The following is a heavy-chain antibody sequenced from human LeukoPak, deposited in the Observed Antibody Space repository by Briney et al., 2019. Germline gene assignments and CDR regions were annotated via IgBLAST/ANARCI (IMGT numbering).Heavy chain of an antibody. CDR3: ARVNDSSGYYYDAFDI. CDR2: IYHSGST. CDR1: GGSISSYY. V-gene: IGHV4-59*01. J-gene: IGHJ3*02. D-gene: IGHD3-22*01. Sequence: SETLSLTCTVSGGSISSYYWSWIRQPPGKGLEWIGYIYHSGSTNYNPSLKSRVTISVDTSKNQFSLKLSSVTAADTAVYYCARVNDSSGYYYDAFDIWGQGTMVTVSS.